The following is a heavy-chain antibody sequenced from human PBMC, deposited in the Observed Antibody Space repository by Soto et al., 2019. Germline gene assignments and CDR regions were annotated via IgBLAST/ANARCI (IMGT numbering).Heavy chain of an antibody. CDR2: IYSGGGT. CDR1: GVTVISNY. CDR3: GRYSWERKPPHYYYGIEV. Sequence: GGSLRLSCAASGVTVISNYMSWVRQAPGKGMEWVSVIYSGGGTYYADSVKGRFTIPRDNSKNTLYLQMNSLRAEDTAAYYWGRYSWERKPPHYYYGIEVCGQGTTVTV. D-gene: IGHD1-26*01. J-gene: IGHJ6*02. V-gene: IGHV3-53*01.